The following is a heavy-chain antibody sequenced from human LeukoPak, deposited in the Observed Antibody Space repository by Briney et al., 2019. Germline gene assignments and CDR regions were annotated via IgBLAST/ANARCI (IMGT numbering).Heavy chain of an antibody. Sequence: GGSLRLSCAASGFTFSDYSMNWVRQAPGKGLERISYISGRSSTIYYADSVKGRFTIYRDNAKTSLYLQMNSLRAEDTAVYYCAKSVTVDRGAFDIWGQGPKVTVSS. J-gene: IGHJ3*02. V-gene: IGHV3-48*01. CDR3: AKSVTVDRGAFDI. D-gene: IGHD2-21*02. CDR1: GFTFSDYS. CDR2: ISGRSSTI.